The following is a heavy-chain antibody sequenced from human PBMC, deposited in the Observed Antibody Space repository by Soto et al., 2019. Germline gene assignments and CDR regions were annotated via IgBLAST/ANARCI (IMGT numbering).Heavy chain of an antibody. CDR3: ARDEEEDYGDYEY. CDR1: GYTFTSYG. V-gene: IGHV1-18*01. J-gene: IGHJ4*02. Sequence: QVHLVHSGPELKRPGPPVRVSCKASGYTFTSYGTSWVGQPPGQGLEWLGWISAYNGNTNYAQKLQGRVTMTTDTSTSTAYMELRSLRSDDTAVYYCARDEEEDYGDYEYWGQGTLVTVSS. D-gene: IGHD4-17*01. CDR2: ISAYNGNT.